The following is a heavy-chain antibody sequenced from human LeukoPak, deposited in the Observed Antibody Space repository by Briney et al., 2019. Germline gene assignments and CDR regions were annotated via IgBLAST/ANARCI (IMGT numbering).Heavy chain of an antibody. CDR2: INPNSGGT. CDR3: ARDSPYSGYDLDY. Sequence: ASVKVSCKASGYTFTGYYMHWVRQAPGQGLEWMGWINPNSGGTNYAQKFQGRVTMTRDTSISTAYMGLSRLRSDDTAVYYCARDSPYSGYDLDYWGQGTLVTVSS. V-gene: IGHV1-2*02. D-gene: IGHD5-12*01. J-gene: IGHJ4*02. CDR1: GYTFTGYY.